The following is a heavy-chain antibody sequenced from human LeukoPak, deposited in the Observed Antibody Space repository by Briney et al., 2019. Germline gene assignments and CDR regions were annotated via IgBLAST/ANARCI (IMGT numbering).Heavy chain of an antibody. CDR3: ASKSSDHGELRFDY. CDR2: IYYSGTT. Sequence: SETLSLTCTVSGGSVTSYYWSWIRQPPGKGLEWIGYIYYSGTTNYNPSLKSRVTISVDTSKNQFSLRLSSVTAADTAVYYCASKSSDHGELRFDYWGQGTLVTVSS. V-gene: IGHV4-59*02. J-gene: IGHJ4*02. D-gene: IGHD4-17*01. CDR1: GGSVTSYY.